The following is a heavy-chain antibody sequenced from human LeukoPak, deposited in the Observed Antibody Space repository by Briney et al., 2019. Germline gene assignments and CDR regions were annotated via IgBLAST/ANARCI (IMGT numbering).Heavy chain of an antibody. CDR1: EFTFSSYA. D-gene: IGHD5-18*01. V-gene: IGHV3-30*04. CDR3: ASADTAMVTRA. Sequence: PGRSLRLSCAASEFTFSSYAMHWVRQAPGKGLEWVAVISYDGSNKYYADSVKGRFTISRDNSKNTLYLQMNSLRAEDTAVYYCASADTAMVTRAWGQGTLVTVSS. CDR2: ISYDGSNK. J-gene: IGHJ5*02.